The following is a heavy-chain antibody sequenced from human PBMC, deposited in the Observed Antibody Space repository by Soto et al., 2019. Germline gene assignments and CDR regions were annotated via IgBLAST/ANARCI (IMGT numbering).Heavy chain of an antibody. CDR1: GFTFSSYG. D-gene: IGHD3-10*01. Sequence: LRLSCAASGFTFSSYGMHWVRQAPGKGLEWVAVISYDGSNKYYADSVKGRFTISRDNSKNTLYLQMNSLRAEDTAVYYCAKDSVPGYYYYYGMDVWGQGTTVTVSS. J-gene: IGHJ6*02. CDR2: ISYDGSNK. V-gene: IGHV3-30*18. CDR3: AKDSVPGYYYYYGMDV.